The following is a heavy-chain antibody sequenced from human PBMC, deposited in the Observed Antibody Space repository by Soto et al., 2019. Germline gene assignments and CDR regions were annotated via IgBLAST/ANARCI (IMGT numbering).Heavy chain of an antibody. Sequence: LRLSCAASGFTFSNYPMSWVRQAPGKGLEWVSGISGSGETTYYADSVKGRFTISRDNSKNTLYLQMNSLRAEDTAVYYCAKDAAFAVSRGFDYWGQGTLVTVSS. CDR2: ISGSGETT. J-gene: IGHJ4*02. D-gene: IGHD2-15*01. CDR3: AKDAAFAVSRGFDY. V-gene: IGHV3-23*01. CDR1: GFTFSNYP.